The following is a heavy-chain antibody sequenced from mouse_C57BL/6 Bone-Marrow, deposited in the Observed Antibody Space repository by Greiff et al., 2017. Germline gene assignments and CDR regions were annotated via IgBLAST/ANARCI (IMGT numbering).Heavy chain of an antibody. D-gene: IGHD2-2*01. Sequence: EVKLQQSGPELVKPGASVKIPCKASGYTFTDYNMDWVKQSHGKSLEWIGDINPNNGGTIYNQKFKGKDTLTVDKSSSTAYMELRSLTSEDTAVYYCARFPLYGYDVGRGYYFDYWGQGTTLTVSS. CDR2: INPNNGGT. J-gene: IGHJ2*01. V-gene: IGHV1-18*01. CDR1: GYTFTDYN. CDR3: ARFPLYGYDVGRGYYFDY.